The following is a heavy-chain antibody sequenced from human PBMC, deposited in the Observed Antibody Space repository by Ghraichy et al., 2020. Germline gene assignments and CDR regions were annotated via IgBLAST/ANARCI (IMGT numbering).Heavy chain of an antibody. CDR1: GGSISSSSYY. CDR3: ARQTRVAATPLIGY. J-gene: IGHJ4*02. V-gene: IGHV4-39*01. Sequence: SETLSLTCTVSGGSISSSSYYWGWIRQPPGKGLEWIGSIYYSGSTYYNPSLKSRVTISVDTSKNQFSLKLSSVTAADTAVYYCARQTRVAATPLIGYWGQGTLVTVSS. D-gene: IGHD2-15*01. CDR2: IYYSGST.